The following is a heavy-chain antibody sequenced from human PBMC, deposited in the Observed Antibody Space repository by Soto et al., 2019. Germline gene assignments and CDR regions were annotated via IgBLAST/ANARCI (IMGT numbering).Heavy chain of an antibody. Sequence: GGSLRLSCAASGFTFNTYWMSWVRQAPGKGLEWVANIKQDGSEKYYVDSVKGRFTISRDNAKKSLYLQMNSLRAEDTAIYYCAREPDFADFDSWGQGTLVTVSS. J-gene: IGHJ4*02. CDR3: AREPDFADFDS. CDR2: IKQDGSEK. V-gene: IGHV3-7*01. CDR1: GFTFNTYW. D-gene: IGHD3-3*01.